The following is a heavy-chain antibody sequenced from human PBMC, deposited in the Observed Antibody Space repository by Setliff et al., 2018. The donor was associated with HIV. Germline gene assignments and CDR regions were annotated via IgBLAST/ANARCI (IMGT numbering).Heavy chain of an antibody. Sequence: GGSLRLSCAASEFTFSSSWMHWVRQAPGQGLVWVSGINNDTTTTTYADSVKGRFSISRDNAKNTLYLEMNGLRGEDTAVYYCVIFSYSSGWGQGTQVTVSS. CDR1: EFTFSSSW. CDR2: INNDTTTT. V-gene: IGHV3-74*01. J-gene: IGHJ4*02. D-gene: IGHD6-6*01. CDR3: VIFSYSSG.